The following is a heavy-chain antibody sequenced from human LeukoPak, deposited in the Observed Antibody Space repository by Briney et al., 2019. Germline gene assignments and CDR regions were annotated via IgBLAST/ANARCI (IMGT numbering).Heavy chain of an antibody. CDR2: MNPNSGNT. CDR3: ARVSGDDFWSGYYLDY. J-gene: IGHJ4*02. D-gene: IGHD3-3*01. Sequence: PSASVKVSCKASGYTFTSYDINWVRQATGQGLEWMGWMNPNSGNTGYAQKFQGRVNMTRNTSISTAYMELSSLRSEDTAVYYCARVSGDDFWSGYYLDYWGQGTLVTVSS. V-gene: IGHV1-8*01. CDR1: GYTFTSYD.